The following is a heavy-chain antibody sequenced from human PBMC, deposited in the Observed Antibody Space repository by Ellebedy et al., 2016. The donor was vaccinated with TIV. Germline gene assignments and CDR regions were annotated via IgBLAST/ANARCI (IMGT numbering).Heavy chain of an antibody. CDR3: ARDDSKYPHYYYMDV. V-gene: IGHV4-59*12. D-gene: IGHD4-11*01. CDR1: GGSIDNYY. J-gene: IGHJ6*03. Sequence: MPSETLSLTCTVSGGSIDNYYWSWIRQPPGKGLEWLGNIYHSAYTRYNPSLKTRVTISVDTSKNQFSLKLSSVTAADSAVYYCARDDSKYPHYYYMDVWGKGTTVTVSS. CDR2: IYHSAYT.